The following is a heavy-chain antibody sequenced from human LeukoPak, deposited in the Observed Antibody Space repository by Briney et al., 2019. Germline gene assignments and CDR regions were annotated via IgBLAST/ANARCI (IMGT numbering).Heavy chain of an antibody. D-gene: IGHD5-18*01. CDR1: GGSISSDY. J-gene: IGHJ6*02. Sequence: SETLSLTCTVSGGSISSDYWSWIRQPPGKGQEWIGYIFYSGTTSYNPSLQSRVTISVDTSKNQFSLKLSSVTAADTAVYYCARHVTYYGMAVWGQGTTVTVSS. V-gene: IGHV4-59*08. CDR2: IFYSGTT. CDR3: ARHVTYYGMAV.